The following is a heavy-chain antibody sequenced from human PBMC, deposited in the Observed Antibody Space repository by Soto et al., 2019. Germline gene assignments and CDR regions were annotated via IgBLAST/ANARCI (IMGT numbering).Heavy chain of an antibody. Sequence: QVQLVQSGAEVKKPGASVKVSCKASGYTFTSYGISWVRQAPGQGLEWMGWISAYNGNTNYAQKLQGRVTMTTDTSTSTDYMELRSLRSDDTAVYYCARAGPGYYGSGSYYNEAVDYWGQGTLVTVSS. CDR2: ISAYNGNT. CDR1: GYTFTSYG. J-gene: IGHJ4*02. V-gene: IGHV1-18*01. D-gene: IGHD3-10*01. CDR3: ARAGPGYYGSGSYYNEAVDY.